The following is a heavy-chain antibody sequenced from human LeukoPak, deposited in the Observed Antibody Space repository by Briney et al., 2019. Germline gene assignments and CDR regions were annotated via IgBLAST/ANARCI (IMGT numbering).Heavy chain of an antibody. CDR1: GYTLTSYA. CDR2: INTNTGNP. J-gene: IGHJ6*02. V-gene: IGHV7-4-1*02. CDR3: ARVKLRYFDWLSNPPMDV. Sequence: ASVKVSCKASGYTLTSYAMNWVRQAPGQGLECMGWINTNTGNPTYAQGFTGRFVFSLDTSVSTAYLQISSLKAEDTAVYYCARVKLRYFDWLSNPPMDVWGQGTTVTVSS. D-gene: IGHD3-9*01.